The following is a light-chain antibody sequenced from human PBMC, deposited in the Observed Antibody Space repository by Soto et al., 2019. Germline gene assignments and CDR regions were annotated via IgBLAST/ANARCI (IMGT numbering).Light chain of an antibody. CDR2: AAS. CDR1: QSISSW. V-gene: IGKV1-39*01. Sequence: DIQMTQSASSLSASVGDRVTITCRASQSISSWLAWYQQKPGKAPKLLIYAASSLQSGVPSRFSGSGSGTDFTLTVSSLQPEDFATYYCHQSYDIPTFGQGTQLEIK. J-gene: IGKJ5*01. CDR3: HQSYDIPT.